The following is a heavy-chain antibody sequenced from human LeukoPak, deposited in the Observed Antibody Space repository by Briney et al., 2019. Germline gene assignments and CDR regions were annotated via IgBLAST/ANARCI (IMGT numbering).Heavy chain of an antibody. J-gene: IGHJ4*02. D-gene: IGHD1/OR15-1a*01. CDR2: MNHSGST. V-gene: IGHV4-34*01. CDR1: GGSFSDYY. Sequence: SETLSLTCAVYGGSFSDYYWSWIRQPPGKGLESIGEMNHSGSTNYNPSLKSRVPTSVDTSKNQFSLKLSSVTAADTAVYYCARTNNVFYYFDYWGQGTPVTVSS. CDR3: ARTNNVFYYFDY.